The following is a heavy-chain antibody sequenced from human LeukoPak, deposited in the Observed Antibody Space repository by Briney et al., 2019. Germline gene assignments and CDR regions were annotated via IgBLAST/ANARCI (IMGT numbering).Heavy chain of an antibody. CDR3: ARRQRDARYYYMDV. Sequence: GGSLRLSCAASGFTFSSYEMNWVRQAPGKGLEWVSYISSSGSTIYYADSVKGRFTISRDNAKNSLYLQMNSLRADDTAVYYCARRQRDARYYYMDVWGKGTTVTISS. CDR2: ISSSGSTI. CDR1: GFTFSSYE. V-gene: IGHV3-48*03. D-gene: IGHD5-24*01. J-gene: IGHJ6*03.